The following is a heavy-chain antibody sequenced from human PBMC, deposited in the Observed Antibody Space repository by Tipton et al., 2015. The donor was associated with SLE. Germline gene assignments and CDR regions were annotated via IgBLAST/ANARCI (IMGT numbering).Heavy chain of an antibody. J-gene: IGHJ5*02. CDR1: GFSFSDYS. CDR2: IYYSGST. Sequence: LRLSCAASGFSFSDYSMDWIRQPPGKGLEWIGYIYYSGSTNYNPSLKSRVTISLDKSKNQFSLKLTSVTAADTAVYYCARGGTVFGVVLNWFDPWGQGTLVTVSS. CDR3: ARGGTVFGVVLNWFDP. D-gene: IGHD3-3*01. V-gene: IGHV4-59*01.